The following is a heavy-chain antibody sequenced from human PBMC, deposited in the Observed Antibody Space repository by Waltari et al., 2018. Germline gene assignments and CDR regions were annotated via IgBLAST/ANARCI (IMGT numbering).Heavy chain of an antibody. CDR1: GGSFSVYY. Sequence: QVQLQQWGAGLLKPSETLSLTCAVYGGSFSVYYWSWIRQPPGKGLEWIGEINHSGSTNYHPSLKSRFTISVDTSKNQFSLKLSSVTAADPAVYYCARLDYDILTGPTLAEPWGQGTLVTVSS. J-gene: IGHJ5*02. D-gene: IGHD3-9*01. V-gene: IGHV4-34*01. CDR3: ARLDYDILTGPTLAEP. CDR2: INHSGST.